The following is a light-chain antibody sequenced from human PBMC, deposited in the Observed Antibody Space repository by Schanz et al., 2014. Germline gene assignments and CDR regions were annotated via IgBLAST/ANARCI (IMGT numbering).Light chain of an antibody. V-gene: IGKV3D-20*02. J-gene: IGKJ2*01. Sequence: EIVLTQSPGALSLSPGERATFSCRASQRVNTNFLAWYQQKPGQAPRLLIYDASTRATGIPARFSGAGSGTDFTLTINSLEPEDLAVYYCQHRSNWRYTFGQGTKLEI. CDR2: DAS. CDR1: QRVNTNF. CDR3: QHRSNWRYT.